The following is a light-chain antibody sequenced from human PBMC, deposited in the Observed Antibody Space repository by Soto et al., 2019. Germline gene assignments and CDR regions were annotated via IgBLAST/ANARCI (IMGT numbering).Light chain of an antibody. CDR1: SSDVGGYNF. J-gene: IGLJ2*01. Sequence: QTVVTQPASVSGSPGQSITISCTGTSSDVGGYNFVSWYQQHPGKAPKLMIYDVNNRPSGVSNRFSGSKSGNTASLTISGLQGEDEADYYCSSHTSTSTLVLFGGGTKLTVL. CDR3: SSHTSTSTLVL. CDR2: DVN. V-gene: IGLV2-14*01.